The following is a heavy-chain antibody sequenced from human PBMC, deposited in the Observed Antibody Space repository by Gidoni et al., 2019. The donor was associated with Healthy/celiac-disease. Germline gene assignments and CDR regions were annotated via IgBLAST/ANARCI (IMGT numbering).Heavy chain of an antibody. CDR1: EFTFMSYS. Sequence: EGQLLRSGGGLVNPGGSLVLSLAPSEFTFMSYSMNRFRQAPGKGLEWVSAISRSSSYIYYADSVKGRFTISRDNAKNSLYLQMNSLRAEDTAVYYCARDAATAGGWDYVGIDYWGQGTMVTVSS. D-gene: IGHD3-10*02. V-gene: IGHV3-21*01. CDR2: ISRSSSYI. CDR3: ARDAATAGGWDYVGIDY. J-gene: IGHJ4*02.